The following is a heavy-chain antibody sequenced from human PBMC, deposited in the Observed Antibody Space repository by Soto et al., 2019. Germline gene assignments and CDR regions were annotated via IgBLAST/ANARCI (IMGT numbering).Heavy chain of an antibody. CDR2: TSHDGRDN. J-gene: IGHJ4*02. CDR3: ARLGGSMSSGYYIDY. V-gene: IGHV3-33*01. D-gene: IGHD3-10*01. CDR1: GFIFSNNG. Sequence: QVQLVESGGGMVQPGRSLRLSCAASGFIFSNNGFHWVRQAPGKGLEWVSLTSHDGRDNHYADSVKGRFTISRDNAKNAVFLQMNSLRVEDTAVYFCARLGGSMSSGYYIDYWGQGTLVTVSS.